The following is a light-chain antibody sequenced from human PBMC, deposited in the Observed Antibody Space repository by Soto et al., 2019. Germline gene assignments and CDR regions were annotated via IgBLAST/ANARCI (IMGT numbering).Light chain of an antibody. J-gene: IGKJ4*01. Sequence: EVVLTQSPATLSLSPGERATLSCRASQSVSSNNLAWYQQKPGQGPRLLVYRASTRTLGIPARFSGSESGTDFTLTISRLEPEDLAVYYCQQYGSSPLTFGGGTKVDIK. CDR3: QQYGSSPLT. V-gene: IGKV3-20*01. CDR1: QSVSSNN. CDR2: RAS.